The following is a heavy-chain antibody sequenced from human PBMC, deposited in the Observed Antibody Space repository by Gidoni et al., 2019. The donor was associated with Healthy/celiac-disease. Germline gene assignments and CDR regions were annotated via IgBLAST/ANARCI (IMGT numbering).Heavy chain of an antibody. J-gene: IGHJ4*02. Sequence: VQRGESGGGVGPPGGSLRLSWAASGFTCSSYAMHWVRQAPGKGLEWVAVISYDGSNKYYADSVKGRFTISRDNSKNTLYLQMNSLRAEDTAVYYCARVGTQWLVQDSFDYWGQGTLVTVSS. CDR1: GFTCSSYA. D-gene: IGHD6-19*01. CDR3: ARVGTQWLVQDSFDY. V-gene: IGHV3-30-3*01. CDR2: ISYDGSNK.